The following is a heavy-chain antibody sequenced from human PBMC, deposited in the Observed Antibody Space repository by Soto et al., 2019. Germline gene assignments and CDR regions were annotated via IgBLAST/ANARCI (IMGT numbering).Heavy chain of an antibody. D-gene: IGHD2-15*01. Sequence: EVKLVESGGGLVRPGGSLRLSCVASGFASSAHNMDWVRQAPGKGLEWVGWSRDKGNRYTTEYAASVKGRFSISRGESENSVFLQRNGLKGEDTAVYYCARAISELIAGRSLCYGLDVWGQGTTVAVAS. V-gene: IGHV3-72*01. CDR3: ARAISELIAGRSLCYGLDV. J-gene: IGHJ6*02. CDR2: SRDKGNRYTT. CDR1: GFASSAHN.